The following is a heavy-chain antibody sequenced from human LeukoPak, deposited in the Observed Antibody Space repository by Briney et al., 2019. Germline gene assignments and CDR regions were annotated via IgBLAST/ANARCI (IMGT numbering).Heavy chain of an antibody. CDR2: INPSGGST. V-gene: IGHV1-46*01. Sequence: GASVKVSCKASGYTFTSYYMHWVRQAPGQGLEWMGIINPSGGSTSYAQKFQGRVTITRDTSTSTVYMELSSLRSEDTAVYYCARDPRHTIFGVVTKGWYFDLWGRGTLVTVSS. D-gene: IGHD3-3*01. CDR3: ARDPRHTIFGVVTKGWYFDL. CDR1: GYTFTSYY. J-gene: IGHJ2*01.